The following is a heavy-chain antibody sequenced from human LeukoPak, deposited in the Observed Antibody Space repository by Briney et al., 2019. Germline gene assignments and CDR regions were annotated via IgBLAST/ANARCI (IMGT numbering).Heavy chain of an antibody. Sequence: GGSLRLSCATSGFTFSGSAMHWVRQASGKGLEWVGRTRSKANTYATAYAASVKGRFTISRDDSKNTAYLQMNSLKTEDTAVYYCTSSGYVWDYFDYWGQGTLVTVSS. V-gene: IGHV3-73*01. J-gene: IGHJ4*02. CDR1: GFTFSGSA. CDR2: TRSKANTYAT. CDR3: TSSGYVWDYFDY. D-gene: IGHD5-12*01.